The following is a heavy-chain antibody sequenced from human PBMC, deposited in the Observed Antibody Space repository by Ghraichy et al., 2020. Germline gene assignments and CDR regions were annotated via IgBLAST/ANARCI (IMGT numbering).Heavy chain of an antibody. CDR2: IYYSGST. J-gene: IGHJ5*02. CDR3: ARVSGFGDYERLDNWFDP. D-gene: IGHD4-17*01. CDR1: GGSISRYY. V-gene: IGHV4-59*01. Sequence: SETLSLTCTVSGGSISRYYWSWIRQPPGKGLEWIGYIYYSGSTNYNPSLKSRVTIAVDTSKNQFSLKLSSVTAADTAVYYCARVSGFGDYERLDNWFDPWAREPWSPSPQ.